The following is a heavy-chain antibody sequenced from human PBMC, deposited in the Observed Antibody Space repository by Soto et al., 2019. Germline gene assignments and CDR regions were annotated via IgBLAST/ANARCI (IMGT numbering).Heavy chain of an antibody. CDR1: GFTFSSYG. D-gene: IGHD3-10*01. J-gene: IGHJ4*02. Sequence: QVQLVESGGGVVQPGRSLRLSCAASGFTFSSYGMHWVRQAPGKGLEWVAVTWYDGSNEYYADSVKGRFTISRYNSKNTLYLQMNSLRAEDTAVYYCAREAGGYYFDYWGQGTLVTVSS. V-gene: IGHV3-33*01. CDR2: TWYDGSNE. CDR3: AREAGGYYFDY.